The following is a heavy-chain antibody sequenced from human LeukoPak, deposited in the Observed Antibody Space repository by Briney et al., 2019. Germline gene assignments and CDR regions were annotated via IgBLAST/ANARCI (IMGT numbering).Heavy chain of an antibody. CDR2: MNPNSGNT. J-gene: IGHJ3*02. D-gene: IGHD3-10*01. CDR3: ARGIWFGELRAFDI. V-gene: IGHV1-8*01. CDR1: GYTFTSYD. Sequence: VASVKVSCKASGYTFTSYDINWVRQATGQGLEWMGWMNPNSGNTGYAQKFQGRVTMTRDTSISTAYMELSRLRSDDTAVYYCARGIWFGELRAFDIWGQGTMVTVSS.